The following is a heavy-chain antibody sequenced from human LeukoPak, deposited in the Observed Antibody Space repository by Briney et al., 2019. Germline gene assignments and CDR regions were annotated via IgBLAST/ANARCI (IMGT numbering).Heavy chain of an antibody. Sequence: ASVKVSCKVSGYTLTELSMHWVRQAPGKGLEWMGGFDPEDGETIYAQKFQGRVTMTEDTFTDTAYMELSSLRSEDTAVYYCATGIGVRWYFDLWGRGTLVTVSS. CDR2: FDPEDGET. CDR3: ATGIGVRWYFDL. J-gene: IGHJ2*01. CDR1: GYTLTELS. V-gene: IGHV1-24*01. D-gene: IGHD2-8*01.